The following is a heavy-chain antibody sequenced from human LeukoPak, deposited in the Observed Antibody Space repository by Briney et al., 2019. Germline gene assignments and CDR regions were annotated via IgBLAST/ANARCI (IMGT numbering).Heavy chain of an antibody. CDR3: ARDQGYYDSSGINWFDP. V-gene: IGHV3-30-3*01. J-gene: IGHJ5*02. CDR1: GFTFSSYA. CDR2: ISYDGSNK. D-gene: IGHD3-22*01. Sequence: PGRSLRLSCAASGFTFSSYAMHWVRQAPGKGLEWVAVISYDGSNKYYADSVKGRFTISRDNSKNTLYLQMNSLRAEDTAVYYCARDQGYYDSSGINWFDPWGQGTLVTVSS.